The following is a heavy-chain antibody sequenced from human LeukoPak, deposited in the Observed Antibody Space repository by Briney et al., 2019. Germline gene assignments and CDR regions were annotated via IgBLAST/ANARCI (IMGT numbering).Heavy chain of an antibody. Sequence: ASVKVSCKASGYTFTGYYMHWVRQAPGQGLEWMGWIDPNSGGTNYAQKFQGRVTMTRDTSISTAYMELSRLRSDDTAVYYCARGVGATQPLYYYYYYYMDVCGKGTTVTVSS. CDR1: GYTFTGYY. V-gene: IGHV1-2*02. CDR3: ARGVGATQPLYYYYYYYMDV. CDR2: IDPNSGGT. J-gene: IGHJ6*03. D-gene: IGHD1-26*01.